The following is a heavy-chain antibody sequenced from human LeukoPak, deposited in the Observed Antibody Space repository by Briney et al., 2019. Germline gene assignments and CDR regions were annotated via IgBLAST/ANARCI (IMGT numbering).Heavy chain of an antibody. CDR1: GGSISSYY. J-gene: IGHJ4*02. Sequence: PSETLSLTCTVSGGSISSYYWSWIRQPAGKGLEWIGRIYTSGSTNYNPSLKSRVTISVDQSKNQFSLKLSSVTAADTAVYYCAGGDSSSQADYWGQGTLVTVSS. CDR3: AGGDSSSQADY. V-gene: IGHV4-4*07. CDR2: IYTSGST. D-gene: IGHD6-6*01.